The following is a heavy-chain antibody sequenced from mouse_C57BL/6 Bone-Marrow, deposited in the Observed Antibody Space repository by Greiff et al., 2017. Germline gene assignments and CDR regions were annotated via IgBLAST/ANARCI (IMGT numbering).Heavy chain of an antibody. J-gene: IGHJ3*01. CDR1: GFTFSSYG. CDR3: ARQIYYDYDGGFAY. CDR2: ISSGGSYT. Sequence: EVKVIESGGDLVKPGGSLKLSCAASGFTFSSYGMSWVRQTPDKRLEWVATISSGGSYTYYPDSVKGRFTISRDNAKNTLYLQMSSLKSEDTAMYYCARQIYYDYDGGFAYWGQGTLVTVSA. D-gene: IGHD2-4*01. V-gene: IGHV5-6*01.